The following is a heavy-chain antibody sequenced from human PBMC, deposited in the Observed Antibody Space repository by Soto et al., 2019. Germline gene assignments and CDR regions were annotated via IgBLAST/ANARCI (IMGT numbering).Heavy chain of an antibody. Sequence: PSQTLSLTCAISGDSVSSNSAAWNWIRQSPSRGLEWLGRTYYRSKWYNDYAVSVKSRITINPDTSKYQFSLQLNSVTPEDTAVYYCARVAVYYYDSSGYFDYWGQGTLVTVSS. J-gene: IGHJ4*02. CDR1: GDSVSSNSAA. D-gene: IGHD3-22*01. CDR3: ARVAVYYYDSSGYFDY. CDR2: TYYRSKWYN. V-gene: IGHV6-1*01.